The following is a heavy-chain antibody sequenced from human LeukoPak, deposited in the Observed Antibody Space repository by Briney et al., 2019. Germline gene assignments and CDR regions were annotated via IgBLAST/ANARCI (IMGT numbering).Heavy chain of an antibody. V-gene: IGHV3-30*04. Sequence: LPGGSLRLSCAASGFTFSSYAMHWVRQAPGKGLEWVAVISYDGSNKYYADSVEGRFTISRDNSKNTLYLQMNSLRAEDTAVYYCARSTVDYSSWNYWGQGTLVTVSS. CDR3: ARSTVDYSSWNY. CDR2: ISYDGSNK. J-gene: IGHJ4*02. D-gene: IGHD6-6*01. CDR1: GFTFSSYA.